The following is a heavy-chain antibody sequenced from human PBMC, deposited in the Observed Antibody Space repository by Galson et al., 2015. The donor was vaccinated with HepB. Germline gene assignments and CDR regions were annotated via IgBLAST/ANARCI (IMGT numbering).Heavy chain of an antibody. CDR1: GYTFTGYT. J-gene: IGHJ3*02. CDR2: INAGNGNT. Sequence: SVKVSCKASGYTFTGYTVHWVRQAPGRRLEWMGWINAGNGNTKYSQKFQGRVTITRDTSASTAYMELSSLRSEDTAVYYCASGYSSSWAYAFDIWGQGTMVTVSS. CDR3: ASGYSSSWAYAFDI. V-gene: IGHV1-3*01. D-gene: IGHD6-13*01.